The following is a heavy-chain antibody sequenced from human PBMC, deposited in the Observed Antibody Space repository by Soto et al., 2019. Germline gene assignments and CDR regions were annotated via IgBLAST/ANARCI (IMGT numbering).Heavy chain of an antibody. J-gene: IGHJ4*02. CDR1: GGSFSGYY. CDR2: INHSGRT. V-gene: IGHV4-34*01. D-gene: IGHD2-2*01. CDR3: ARLRVCTSTSCYQFDS. Sequence: SETLSLTCAVYGGSFSGYYWTWIRQPPGTGLEWIGEINHSGRTYYNPSLKSRVIISVDTSKNQFSLKLTSVTAADTAAYYCARLRVCTSTSCYQFDSWGRGTMVTVSS.